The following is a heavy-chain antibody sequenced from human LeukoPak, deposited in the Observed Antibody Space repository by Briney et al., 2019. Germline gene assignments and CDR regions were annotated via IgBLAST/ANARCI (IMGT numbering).Heavy chain of an antibody. J-gene: IGHJ6*02. CDR2: ISAYNGNT. V-gene: IGHV1-18*01. CDR1: GYTFTSYG. D-gene: IGHD2-8*01. CDR3: ARVWEMVYAMDNYYYYGMDV. Sequence: ASVKVFCKASGYTFTSYGISWVRQAPGQGLEWMGWISAYNGNTNYAQKLQGRVTMTTDTSTSTAYMELRSLRSDDTAVYYCARVWEMVYAMDNYYYYGMDVWGQGTTVTVSS.